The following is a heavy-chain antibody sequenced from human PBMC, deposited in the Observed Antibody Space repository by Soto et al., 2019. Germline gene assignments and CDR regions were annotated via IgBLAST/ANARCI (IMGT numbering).Heavy chain of an antibody. CDR3: ARTYYDFWSGYQPFDY. CDR2: IKQDGSEK. V-gene: IGHV3-7*03. J-gene: IGHJ4*02. CDR1: GFTFSSYW. Sequence: GGSLRLSCAASGFTFSSYWMSWFRQAPGKGLEWVANIKQDGSEKYYVDSVKGRFTISRDNAKNSLYLQMNSLRAEDTAVYYCARTYYDFWSGYQPFDYWGQGTLVTVSS. D-gene: IGHD3-3*01.